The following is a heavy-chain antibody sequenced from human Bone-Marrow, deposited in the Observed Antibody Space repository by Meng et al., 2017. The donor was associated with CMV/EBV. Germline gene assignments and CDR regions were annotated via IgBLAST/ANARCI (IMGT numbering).Heavy chain of an antibody. V-gene: IGHV4-34*01. D-gene: IGHD3-10*01. CDR3: AREAYYYGSGSHFDD. CDR1: GGSFSGYY. CDR2: INHSGST. J-gene: IGHJ4*02. Sequence: GSLRLSCAVYGGSFSGYYWSWIRQPPGKGLEWIGEINHSGSTNYNPSLKSRVTISVDTSKNQFSLKLSSVTAADTAVYYCAREAYYYGSGSHFDDWGQGTLVTVSS.